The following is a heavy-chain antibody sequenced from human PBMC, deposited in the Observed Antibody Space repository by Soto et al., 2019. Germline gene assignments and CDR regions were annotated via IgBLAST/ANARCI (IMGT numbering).Heavy chain of an antibody. CDR1: GFSVSRNY. CDR2: VYSGGAT. D-gene: IGHD3-10*01. J-gene: IGHJ4*02. Sequence: QLVETGGGSIQPGTSLTLSCAASGFSVSRNYMTWVRQAPGKGLEWVSFVYSGGATFYAASVTGRFILSRDDSQNTMYLQMNNLRAEDTAVYYCARVPGRLWGRGTLVTVAS. CDR3: ARVPGRL. V-gene: IGHV3-53*02.